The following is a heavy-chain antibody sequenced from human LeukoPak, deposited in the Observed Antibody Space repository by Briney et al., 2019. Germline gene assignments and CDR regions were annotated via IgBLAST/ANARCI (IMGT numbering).Heavy chain of an antibody. J-gene: IGHJ6*03. CDR2: TYSNGRT. V-gene: IGHV3-53*01. Sequence: GGSLRLSCAASGFTVSSNYMSWVRQAPGKGLEWVSVTYSNGRTYYADSVRGRFTISRDNAKNSLYLQMNGLGAEDTAVYYCARDSSGGKHYYYYYMDVWGKGTTVTVSS. CDR1: GFTVSSNY. CDR3: ARDSSGGKHYYYYYMDV. D-gene: IGHD6-19*01.